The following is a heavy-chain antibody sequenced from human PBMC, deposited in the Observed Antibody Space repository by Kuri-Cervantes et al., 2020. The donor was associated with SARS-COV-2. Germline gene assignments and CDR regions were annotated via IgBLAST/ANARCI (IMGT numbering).Heavy chain of an antibody. Sequence: GGSLRLSCIASGFLFSSYEMNWVRQAPGKGLEWISYISSNGNTIYYADSVKGRFTISRDNAKNSLYLQMNSLRAEDTAVYYCASPGGIVSGPGAFDIRGQGTMVTVSS. J-gene: IGHJ3*02. CDR2: ISSNGNTI. CDR3: ASPGGIVSGPGAFDI. D-gene: IGHD3-10*01. V-gene: IGHV3-48*03. CDR1: GFLFSSYE.